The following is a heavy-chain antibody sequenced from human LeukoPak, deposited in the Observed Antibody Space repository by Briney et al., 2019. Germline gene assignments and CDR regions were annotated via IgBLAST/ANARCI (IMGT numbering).Heavy chain of an antibody. CDR2: ISTIDGII. Sequence: GRSLRLSCVASGFTFSDYFMTWIRQPPGKPLECVSYISTIDGIIYYADSVKDRFTISRDNAKSSLFLQMNNLRAEDTAVYYCAKASWGMDVWGQGSSVIVS. CDR3: AKASWGMDV. V-gene: IGHV3-11*01. CDR1: GFTFSDYF. J-gene: IGHJ6*02.